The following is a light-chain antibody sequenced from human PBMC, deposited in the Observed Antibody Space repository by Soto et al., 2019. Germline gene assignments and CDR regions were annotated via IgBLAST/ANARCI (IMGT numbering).Light chain of an antibody. CDR3: QQTYRTPLT. Sequence: DIQMTQSPSTLSASVGDRVTITCRASQSVRSWLAWYQQKPGRAPKFLIYDASSLESGVPSRFSGSGSGTEFTLTISSLQPEDFATYSCQQTYRTPLTFGGGTKVEIK. J-gene: IGKJ4*01. V-gene: IGKV1-5*01. CDR1: QSVRSW. CDR2: DAS.